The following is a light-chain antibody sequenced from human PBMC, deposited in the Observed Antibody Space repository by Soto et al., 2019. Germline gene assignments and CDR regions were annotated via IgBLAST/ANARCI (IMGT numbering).Light chain of an antibody. CDR2: DVS. J-gene: IGLJ2*01. Sequence: QSALTQPRSVSGSPGQSVTFSCTGTSSDVGGYKYVSWYQQHPGKVPKLMMFDVSERPSGVPDRFSGSKSGNTASLSISGLQAEDEADYYCCAYAGSYTVLFGGGTKVTVL. V-gene: IGLV2-11*01. CDR1: SSDVGGYKY. CDR3: CAYAGSYTVL.